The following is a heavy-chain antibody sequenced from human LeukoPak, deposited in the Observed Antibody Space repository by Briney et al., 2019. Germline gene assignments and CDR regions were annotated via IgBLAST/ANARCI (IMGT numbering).Heavy chain of an antibody. CDR3: ARHTYNSGWYYFDY. V-gene: IGHV4-59*08. Sequence: SETLSLTCTISGDSISTYYWSWIRQPPGKGLEWIGYVYHSGSTNYNPSLKSRVTISVDTSKKQFSLRLSSVTAADTAVYYCARHTYNSGWYYFDYWGQGTLVTVSS. D-gene: IGHD6-19*01. J-gene: IGHJ4*02. CDR1: GDSISTYY. CDR2: VYHSGST.